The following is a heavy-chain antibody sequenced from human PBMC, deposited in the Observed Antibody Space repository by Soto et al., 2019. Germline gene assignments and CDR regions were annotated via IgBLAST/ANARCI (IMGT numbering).Heavy chain of an antibody. V-gene: IGHV3-11*01. D-gene: IGHD1-1*01. CDR2: ISSSGSTI. CDR3: ARDRGNWNDVQRHYYYYYMDV. Sequence: GGSLRLSCAASGFTFSDYYMSWIRQAPGKGLEWVSYISSSGSTIYYADSVKGRFTISRDNAKNSLYLQMNSLRAEDTAVYYCARDRGNWNDVQRHYYYYYMDVWGKGTTVTVSS. CDR1: GFTFSDYY. J-gene: IGHJ6*03.